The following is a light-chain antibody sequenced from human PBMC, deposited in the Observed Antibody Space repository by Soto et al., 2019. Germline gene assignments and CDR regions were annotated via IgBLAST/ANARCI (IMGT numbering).Light chain of an antibody. CDR2: DVS. V-gene: IGKV3-20*01. J-gene: IGKJ4*01. CDR3: QQYGSTPLT. CDR1: QSVRNNY. Sequence: EIVLTQSPGTLSLSPGERATLSCRASQSVRNNYLVWYQQRPGQPPRFLMYDVSTRAAGIPDRFSGGGSGTDFTLTISRLEPEDFAVYYCQQYGSTPLTFGGGTKVEIE.